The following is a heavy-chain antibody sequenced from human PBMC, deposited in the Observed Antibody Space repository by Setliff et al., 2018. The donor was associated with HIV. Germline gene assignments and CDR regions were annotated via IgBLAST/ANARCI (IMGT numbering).Heavy chain of an antibody. D-gene: IGHD2-2*01. J-gene: IGHJ6*02. CDR3: LLYCSGTSCHLPDV. Sequence: GGSLRLSCAASGFTFSSYAMTWVRQAPGKGLEWVAFIRTKAIGGTTEHAASVRGRFTISRDDSKSLAYLQMNSLKTEDTAVYYCLLYCSGTSCHLPDVWGQGTTVTVSS. V-gene: IGHV3-49*04. CDR2: IRTKAIGGTT. CDR1: GFTFSSYA.